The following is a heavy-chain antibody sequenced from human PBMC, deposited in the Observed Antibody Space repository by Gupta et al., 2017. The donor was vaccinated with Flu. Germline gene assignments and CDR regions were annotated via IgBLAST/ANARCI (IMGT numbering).Heavy chain of an antibody. J-gene: IGHJ2*01. D-gene: IGHD1-1*01. CDR2: IYYSGST. CDR3: ARLGTVAYWYFDL. V-gene: IGHV4-59*08. CDR1: GGSISSYY. Sequence: QVQLQESGPGLVKPPETLSLTCTVSGGSISSYYWSWIRQPPGKGLEWIGYIYYSGSTNYNPALKSRVTISVDTSKNQFSLKMSSVTAADTAVYYFARLGTVAYWYFDLWGRGTLVTVSS.